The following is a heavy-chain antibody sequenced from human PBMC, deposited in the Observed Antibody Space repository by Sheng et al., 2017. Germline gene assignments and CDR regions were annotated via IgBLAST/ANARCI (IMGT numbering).Heavy chain of an antibody. CDR2: IIGSGSTA. D-gene: IGHD6-19*01. V-gene: IGHV3-23*01. CDR1: GFTFSTYA. Sequence: EVQLLESGGGLVQPGGSLTLSCAASGFTFSTYAMSWVRQAPGKGLEWVSTIIGSGSTAFYADSVKGRFTISRDNSKNTLSLQMNTLRAEDTALYYCAKRVSVAGSKYYYFDYWGQGTRVTVSS. J-gene: IGHJ4*02. CDR3: AKRVSVAGSKYYYFDY.